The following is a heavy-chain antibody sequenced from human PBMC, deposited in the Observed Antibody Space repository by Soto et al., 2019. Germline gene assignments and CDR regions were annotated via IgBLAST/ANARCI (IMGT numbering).Heavy chain of an antibody. V-gene: IGHV3-21*01. CDR2: ISSSSSYI. Sequence: GGSLRLSCAASVFTFSSYSMNWVRQAPGKGLEWVSSISSSSSYIYYADSVKGRFTISRDNAKNSLYLQMNSLRAEDTAVYYCAILSPDIVVVVAATLDAFDIWGQGTMVTVSS. D-gene: IGHD2-15*01. J-gene: IGHJ3*02. CDR3: AILSPDIVVVVAATLDAFDI. CDR1: VFTFSSYS.